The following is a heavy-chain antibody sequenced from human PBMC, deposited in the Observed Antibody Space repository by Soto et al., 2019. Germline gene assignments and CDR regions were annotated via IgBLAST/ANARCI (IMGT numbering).Heavy chain of an antibody. CDR1: GFTVSSNY. CDR3: ARGGWPDAFDI. V-gene: IGHV3-53*01. D-gene: IGHD3-10*01. J-gene: IGHJ3*02. CDR2: IYSGGRT. Sequence: GGSLRLSCAASGFTVSSNYMSWVRQAPGKGLEWVSVIYSGGRTYYADSVKGRFTISRDNSKNTLYLQMYSLRAEYTAVYYCARGGWPDAFDIWGQGTMVTVSS.